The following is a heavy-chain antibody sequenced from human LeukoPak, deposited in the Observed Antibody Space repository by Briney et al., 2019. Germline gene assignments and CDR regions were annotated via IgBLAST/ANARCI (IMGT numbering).Heavy chain of an antibody. V-gene: IGHV3-23*01. Sequence: GGSLRLSCAASGFTFSSYAMRWVRQAPGKGLEWVSAISGSGGSTYYADSVKGRFTISRDNSKNTLYLQMNSLRAEDTAVYYCAKGSGYYPEGSDYWGQGTLVTVSS. CDR1: GFTFSSYA. J-gene: IGHJ4*02. CDR2: ISGSGGST. D-gene: IGHD3-22*01. CDR3: AKGSGYYPEGSDY.